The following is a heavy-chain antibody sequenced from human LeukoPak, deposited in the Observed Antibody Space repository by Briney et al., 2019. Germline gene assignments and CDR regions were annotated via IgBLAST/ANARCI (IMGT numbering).Heavy chain of an antibody. V-gene: IGHV3-23*01. Sequence: GGSLRLSCTGSAFTFSTYAMSWVRQAPGKGLEWVSAISGTGNSPYYGDSVKGRFTISRDNSKNTLYLQMNSLRAKDTAVYYCASLGNLDFDYWGQGTLVTVSS. CDR2: ISGTGNSP. CDR3: ASLGNLDFDY. J-gene: IGHJ4*02. CDR1: AFTFSTYA.